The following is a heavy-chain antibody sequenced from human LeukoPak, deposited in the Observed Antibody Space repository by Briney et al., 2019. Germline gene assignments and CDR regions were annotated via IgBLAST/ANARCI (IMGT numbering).Heavy chain of an antibody. CDR3: AREVYSSGWYVFDY. V-gene: IGHV6-1*01. Sequence: SQTLSLTCAISGYSVPNNSVAWLWTRHSPSRALEWLGRTYYRSKLYNDYAVSVKSRITINPDTSTNQFSLQLNSVTPEDTAVYYCAREVYSSGWYVFDYWGQGTLVPVSS. J-gene: IGHJ4*02. CDR2: TYYRSKLYN. D-gene: IGHD6-19*01. CDR1: GYSVPNNSVA.